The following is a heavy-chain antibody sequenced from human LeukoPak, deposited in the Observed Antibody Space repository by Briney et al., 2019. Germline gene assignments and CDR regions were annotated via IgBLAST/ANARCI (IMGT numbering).Heavy chain of an antibody. D-gene: IGHD5-18*01. CDR1: GFTFSSYS. CDR3: AKDMGYTFGHAFDY. Sequence: GGSLRLSCAASGFTFSSYSMHWVRQAPGKGLEWVALTSYDGSNKYYADSVKGRFTISRDNSKNTLYLQMNSLRTEDTAMYYCAKDMGYTFGHAFDYWGQETLVTVSS. V-gene: IGHV3-30-3*01. J-gene: IGHJ4*02. CDR2: TSYDGSNK.